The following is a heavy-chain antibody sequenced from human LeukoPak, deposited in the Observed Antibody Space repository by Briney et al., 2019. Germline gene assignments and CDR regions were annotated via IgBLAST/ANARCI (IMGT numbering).Heavy chain of an antibody. CDR2: IKQDGSEK. V-gene: IGHV3-7*01. J-gene: IGHJ4*02. CDR3: ARDPTYYYGSGSFSYFDY. D-gene: IGHD3-10*01. CDR1: GFTFSSYW. Sequence: GGSLRLSCAASGFTFSSYWMSWVRQAPGKGLEWVANIKQDGSEKYYVDSVKGRFTISRDNAKNSLYLQMNSLRAEDTAVYYCARDPTYYYGSGSFSYFDYWGQGTLVTVSS.